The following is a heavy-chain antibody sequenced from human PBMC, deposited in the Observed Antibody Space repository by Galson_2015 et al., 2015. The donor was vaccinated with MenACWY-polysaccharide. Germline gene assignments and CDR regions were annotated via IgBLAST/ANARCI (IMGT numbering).Heavy chain of an antibody. CDR2: IYSGGST. J-gene: IGHJ5*02. Sequence: SLRLSCAASGFTVSSNYTSWVRQAPGKGLEWVSVIYSGGSTYYADSVKGRFTISRDNSKNTLYLQMNSLRAEDTAVYYCAQSGDQTFGGEPRAGFDPWGQGTLVTVSS. D-gene: IGHD3-10*01. CDR3: AQSGDQTFGGEPRAGFDP. V-gene: IGHV3-66*02. CDR1: GFTVSSNY.